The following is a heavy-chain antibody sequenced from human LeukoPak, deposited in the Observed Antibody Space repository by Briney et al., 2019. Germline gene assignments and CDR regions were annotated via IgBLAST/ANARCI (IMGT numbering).Heavy chain of an antibody. V-gene: IGHV3-30*02. J-gene: IGHJ4*02. CDR2: IRYDGSNK. CDR1: GFTFSTFG. Sequence: PGGSLRLSCAASGFTFSTFGMHWVRQAPGKGLEWVAFIRYDGSNKYYADSVKGRFTISRDNSKNTLYLQMNSLRAEGTAVYYCAKDGCSSTRPTLECRYYFDYWGQGTLVTVSS. CDR3: AKDGCSSTRPTLECRYYFDY. D-gene: IGHD2-2*01.